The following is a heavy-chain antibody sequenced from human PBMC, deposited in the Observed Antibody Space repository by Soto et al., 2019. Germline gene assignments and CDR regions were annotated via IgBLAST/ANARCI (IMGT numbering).Heavy chain of an antibody. CDR1: GFTFSSYS. Sequence: EVQLVESGGGFIQPGGSLRLSCAASGFTFSSYSINWVRQAPGKGLEWVSHIGISGTPVYYADSVKGRFTISRDNGKNSLYLQMNRPRAEDRALYYGARDRTRVEGHMDVWGKGTTVTVSS. CDR3: ARDRTRVEGHMDV. CDR2: IGISGTPV. V-gene: IGHV3-48*01. J-gene: IGHJ6*03. D-gene: IGHD2-2*01.